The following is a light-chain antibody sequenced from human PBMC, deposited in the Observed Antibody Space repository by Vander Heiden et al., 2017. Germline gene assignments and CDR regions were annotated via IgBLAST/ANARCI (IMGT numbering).Light chain of an antibody. CDR1: QSVSSN. CDR3: QQYNNWPPWT. J-gene: IGKJ1*01. CDR2: RAS. Sequence: EIVMTQSPATLSVSPGERATLSCRASQSVSSNLAWYQQKPRQAPRLLIYRASTRATSIPARFSGSGSGTEFTLTISSLQSEDFAIYYCQQYNNWPPWTFGQGTKVEIK. V-gene: IGKV3-15*01.